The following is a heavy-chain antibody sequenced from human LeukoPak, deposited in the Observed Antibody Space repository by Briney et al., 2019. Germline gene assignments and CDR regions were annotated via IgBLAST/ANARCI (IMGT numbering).Heavy chain of an antibody. CDR1: GFSLITSGMC. D-gene: IGHD4-17*01. CDR2: IDWDDDE. Sequence: SGPALVKPTETLTLTCTFSGFSLITSGMCVAWIRQPPGKALEWLARIDWDDDEFYSTSLQTRLTISKDTSKNQVVLAMTNMGPLDTATYFCARYRTTGTTFDYWSQGTLVTVSS. V-gene: IGHV2-70*17. J-gene: IGHJ4*02. CDR3: ARYRTTGTTFDY.